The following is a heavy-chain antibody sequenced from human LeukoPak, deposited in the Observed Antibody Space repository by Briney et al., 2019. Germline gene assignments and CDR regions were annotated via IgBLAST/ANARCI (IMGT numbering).Heavy chain of an antibody. Sequence: PSETLSLTCTVSGGSVTSGGYCWGWIRQPPGKGLEWIGSVYDSGSIHYNPSLKSRLTISSDTSKNHLFLNVSSVTAADTAVYYCARLRGYSYAGDYWGQGSLVTVSS. CDR2: VYDSGSI. D-gene: IGHD5-18*01. J-gene: IGHJ4*02. CDR1: GGSVTSGGYC. V-gene: IGHV4-39*07. CDR3: ARLRGYSYAGDY.